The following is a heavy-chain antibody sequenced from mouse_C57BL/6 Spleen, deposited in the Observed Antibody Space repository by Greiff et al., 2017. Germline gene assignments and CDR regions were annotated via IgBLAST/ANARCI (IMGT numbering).Heavy chain of an antibody. CDR1: GYTFTDYY. CDR3: ASVYYYGSSYFDY. Sequence: QLQQSGPELVKPGASVKISCKASGYTFTDYYMNWVKQSHGKSLEWIGDINPNNGGTSYNQKFKGKATLTVDKSSSTAYMELRSLTSEDSAVYYCASVYYYGSSYFDYWGQGTTLTVSS. V-gene: IGHV1-26*01. CDR2: INPNNGGT. J-gene: IGHJ2*01. D-gene: IGHD1-1*01.